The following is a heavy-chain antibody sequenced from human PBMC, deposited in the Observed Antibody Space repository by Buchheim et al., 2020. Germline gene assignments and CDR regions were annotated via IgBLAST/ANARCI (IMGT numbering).Heavy chain of an antibody. CDR3: ARRLDSGSFFDY. D-gene: IGHD1-26*01. CDR2: MYYSGST. CDR1: GGSISSGNYY. V-gene: IGHV4-39*01. Sequence: QLQLQESGPGLVKPSETLSLTCTVSGGSISSGNYYWGWIRQPPGKGLEWIASMYYSGSTHYNPSLKSRVTISEDTSKNQFFLKLSSLTAADTAVYYCARRLDSGSFFDYWGQGTL. J-gene: IGHJ4*02.